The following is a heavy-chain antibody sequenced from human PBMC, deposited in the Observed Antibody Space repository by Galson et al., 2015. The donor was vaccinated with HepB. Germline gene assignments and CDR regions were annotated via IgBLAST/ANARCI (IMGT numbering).Heavy chain of an antibody. CDR3: ARASYYDFWSGQFRGRWWFDP. V-gene: IGHV7-4-1*02. CDR2: INTNTGNP. CDR1: GYTFTSYA. Sequence: VKVSCKASGYTFTSYAMNWVRQAPGQGLEWMGWINTNTGNPTYAQGFTGRFVFSLDTSVSTAYLQIISLKAEDTAVYYCARASYYDFWSGQFRGRWWFDPWGQGTLVTVSS. D-gene: IGHD3-3*01. J-gene: IGHJ5*02.